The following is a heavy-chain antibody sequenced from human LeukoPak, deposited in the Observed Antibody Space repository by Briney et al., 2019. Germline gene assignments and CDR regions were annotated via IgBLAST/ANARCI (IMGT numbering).Heavy chain of an antibody. Sequence: SETLSLTCTVSGGSISSYYWSWIRQPPGKELEWIGYIYYSGSTNYNPSLKSRVTISVDTSKNQFSLKLSSVTAADKAVYYCARGLRWYYFDYWGQGTLVTVSS. J-gene: IGHJ4*02. CDR3: ARGLRWYYFDY. V-gene: IGHV4-59*01. CDR2: IYYSGST. CDR1: GGSISSYY. D-gene: IGHD4-23*01.